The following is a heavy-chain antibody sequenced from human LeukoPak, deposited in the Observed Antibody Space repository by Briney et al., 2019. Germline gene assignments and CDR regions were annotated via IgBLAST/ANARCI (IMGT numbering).Heavy chain of an antibody. Sequence: SGPTLVKPTQTLTLTCTFSGFSLSTSGVGVGWIRQPPGKALEGLAVVYWNDGMHYSPSLRSRLTVTKDTSKKQVVLTMTDMDPVDTATYYCAHSVSMWPNWFDPWGQGTLVTVSS. CDR1: GFSLSTSGVG. CDR2: VYWNDGM. D-gene: IGHD2-21*01. V-gene: IGHV2-5*01. CDR3: AHSVSMWPNWFDP. J-gene: IGHJ5*02.